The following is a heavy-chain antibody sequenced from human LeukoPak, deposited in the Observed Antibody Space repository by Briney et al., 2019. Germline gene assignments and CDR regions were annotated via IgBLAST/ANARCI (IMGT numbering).Heavy chain of an antibody. CDR2: IYASENT. CDR3: ARGFDL. V-gene: IGHV4-61*02. CDR1: GVSITSGNYY. J-gene: IGHJ5*02. Sequence: SETLSLTCTVSGVSITSGNYYWSWLRQPAGKGLESIVRIYASENTYSNPSLKSRVTITVDTSKNQFSLRLSSVTAADTAVYYCARGFDLWGQGTLVSVFS.